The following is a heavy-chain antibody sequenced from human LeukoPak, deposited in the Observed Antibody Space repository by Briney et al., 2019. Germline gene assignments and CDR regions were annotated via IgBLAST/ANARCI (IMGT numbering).Heavy chain of an antibody. D-gene: IGHD3-10*01. Sequence: GGSLRLSCAASGFSFSSYSMNWVRQAPGKGLEWVSAISGSGGSTYYADSVKGRFTISRDNSKNTLYVQMNSLRAEDTAVYYCAKGGAVSSKSITMVRGTRRFNYYMDVWGKGTTVTISS. CDR2: ISGSGGST. CDR1: GFSFSSYS. CDR3: AKGGAVSSKSITMVRGTRRFNYYMDV. J-gene: IGHJ6*03. V-gene: IGHV3-23*01.